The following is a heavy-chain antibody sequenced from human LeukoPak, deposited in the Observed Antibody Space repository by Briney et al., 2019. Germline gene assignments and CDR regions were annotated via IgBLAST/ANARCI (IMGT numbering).Heavy chain of an antibody. Sequence: PGESLRLSCAASGFTFSTYSMNWVRQAPGKGLEWVSSISSTSKYVYYADSVKGRFTISRDNAKNSLYLQMNSLRAEDTAVYYCARESITGTTFVDYWGQGTLVTVSS. V-gene: IGHV3-21*04. CDR2: ISSTSKYV. CDR3: ARESITGTTFVDY. J-gene: IGHJ4*02. D-gene: IGHD1-14*01. CDR1: GFTFSTYS.